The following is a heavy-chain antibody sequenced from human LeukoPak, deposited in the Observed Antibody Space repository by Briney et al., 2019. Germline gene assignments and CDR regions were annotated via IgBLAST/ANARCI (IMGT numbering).Heavy chain of an antibody. CDR2: IYYSGST. CDR1: GGSISSSCYY. V-gene: IGHV4-39*01. Sequence: SETLSLTCTVSGGSISSSCYYWGWIRQPPGKGLEWIGSIYYSGSTYYNPSLKSRVTISVDTSKNQFSLKLSSVTAADTAVYYCARSMVRGVDWFDPWGRGTLVTVSS. J-gene: IGHJ5*02. D-gene: IGHD3-10*01. CDR3: ARSMVRGVDWFDP.